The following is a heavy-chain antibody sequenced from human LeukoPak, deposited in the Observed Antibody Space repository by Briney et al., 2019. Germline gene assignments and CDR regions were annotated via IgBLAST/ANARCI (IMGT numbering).Heavy chain of an antibody. J-gene: IGHJ3*02. V-gene: IGHV1-46*01. D-gene: IGHD6-6*01. CDR1: GYTFTSYY. CDR2: INPSGGST. CDR3: ARDRSSSSTLIGAFDI. Sequence: GASVKVSCKASGYTFTSYYMHWVRQAPGQGLEWMGIINPSGGSTSYAQKFQGRVTMTRDTSTSTVYMELSSLRSDDTAVYYCARDRSSSSTLIGAFDIWGQGTMVTVSS.